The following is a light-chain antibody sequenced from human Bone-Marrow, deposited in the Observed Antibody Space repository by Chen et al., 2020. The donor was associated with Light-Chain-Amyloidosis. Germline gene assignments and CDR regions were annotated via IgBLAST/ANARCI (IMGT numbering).Light chain of an antibody. J-gene: IGLJ1*01. CDR2: KDI. CDR1: ALPRKN. V-gene: IGLV3-25*03. CDR3: QSADSRGTYFV. Sequence: SYELTQPPSVSVSPGQTAKITCSGGALPRKNVHWYQQKPGQAPIVMIYKDIERPSGIPERFSGSSSGTTVTLTISGVQAEDEADYYCQSADSRGTYFVFGTGTKVTVL.